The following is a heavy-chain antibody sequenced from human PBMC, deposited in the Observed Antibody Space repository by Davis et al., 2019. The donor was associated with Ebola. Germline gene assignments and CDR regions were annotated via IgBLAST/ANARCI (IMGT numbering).Heavy chain of an antibody. V-gene: IGHV5-10-1*01. Sequence: GESLKIPCKGSDNTFPNSWIDWFPQIPGKGLDWMGRIDPSNPYTSFSPSFQGHVTISVDKSLNTAYLQWSNLTASDTAMYSCARHINSWTDRGGFAYWGQGTLVTVSS. D-gene: IGHD2-21*01. CDR3: ARHINSWTDRGGFAY. J-gene: IGHJ4*02. CDR1: DNTFPNSW. CDR2: IDPSNPYT.